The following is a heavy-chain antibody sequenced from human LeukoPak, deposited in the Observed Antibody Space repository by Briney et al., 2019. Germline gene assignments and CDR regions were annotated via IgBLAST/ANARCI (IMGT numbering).Heavy chain of an antibody. V-gene: IGHV3-48*01. Sequence: SGGSLRLSCAASGLTFSSYSMNWVRQAPGKGLEWVSYISSSSSTIYYADSVKGRFIISRDNAKNSLYLQMNSLRAEDTAVYYCARDLVSTVTNNWFDPWGQGTLVTVSS. CDR2: ISSSSSTI. CDR3: ARDLVSTVTNNWFDP. J-gene: IGHJ5*02. CDR1: GLTFSSYS. D-gene: IGHD4-11*01.